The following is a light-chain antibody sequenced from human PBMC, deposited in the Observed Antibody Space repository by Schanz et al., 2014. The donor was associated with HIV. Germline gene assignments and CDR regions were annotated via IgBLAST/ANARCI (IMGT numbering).Light chain of an antibody. Sequence: EIVLTQSPGTLSLSPGERVTLSCRASQSFSSSYLAWYQHKPGQAPRLLVYGASSRATGIPARFSGSGSGSDFTLTIDSLQSEDFALYYCQQYDNWPRTFGQGTKVEIK. V-gene: IGKV3D-7*01. CDR2: GAS. CDR3: QQYDNWPRT. CDR1: QSFSSSY. J-gene: IGKJ1*01.